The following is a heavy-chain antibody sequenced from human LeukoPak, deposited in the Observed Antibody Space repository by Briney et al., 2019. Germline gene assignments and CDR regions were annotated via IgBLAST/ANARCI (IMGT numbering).Heavy chain of an antibody. Sequence: GGSLRLSCAASGFTFSSYWMTWVRQAPGKGLEWVANIKQDGSEKYYADSVKGRFTISRDNAKNSLFLQMNSLRAEDTAVYYCAREPRTSYYFTSWGQGTLVTVSS. CDR2: IKQDGSEK. CDR3: AREPRTSYYFTS. J-gene: IGHJ4*02. CDR1: GFTFSSYW. D-gene: IGHD1-14*01. V-gene: IGHV3-7*01.